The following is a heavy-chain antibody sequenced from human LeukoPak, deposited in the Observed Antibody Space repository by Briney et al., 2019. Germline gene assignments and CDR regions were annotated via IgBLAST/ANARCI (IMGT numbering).Heavy chain of an antibody. V-gene: IGHV3-43D*03. J-gene: IGHJ1*01. Sequence: PGGSLRLSCAASGFTFDDYVMHWVRQAPGKGLEWVSLISWDSSSTYYADSVKGRFTISRDNSKNSLYLQMNSLRAEDTAVYYCAKGDEAVAGSLTHWGQGTLVTVSS. CDR1: GFTFDDYV. CDR2: ISWDSSST. CDR3: AKGDEAVAGSLTH. D-gene: IGHD6-19*01.